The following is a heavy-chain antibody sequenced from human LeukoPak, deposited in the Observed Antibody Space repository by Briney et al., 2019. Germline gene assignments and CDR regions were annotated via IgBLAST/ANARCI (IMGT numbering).Heavy chain of an antibody. Sequence: GGSLRLSCAASGFTFSNYGMHWVRQAPGKGLEWMAFIRSDGSNKYYADSVKGRFTISRDNSKNTLYLQMNSLRAEDTAVYYCASKHYGDYISYFDYWGQGTLVTVSS. CDR3: ASKHYGDYISYFDY. V-gene: IGHV3-30*02. D-gene: IGHD4-17*01. CDR1: GFTFSNYG. J-gene: IGHJ4*02. CDR2: IRSDGSNK.